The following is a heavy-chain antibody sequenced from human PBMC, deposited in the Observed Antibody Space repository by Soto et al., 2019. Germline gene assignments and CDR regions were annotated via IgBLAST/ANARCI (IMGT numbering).Heavy chain of an antibody. V-gene: IGHV4-39*01. CDR2: IYYSGST. D-gene: IGHD3-3*01. CDR1: GGSISSSSYY. CDR3: ARREIGYYHDYYGMDV. J-gene: IGHJ6*02. Sequence: PSETLSLTCTVSGGSISSSSYYWGWIRQPPGKGLEWIGSIYYSGSTYYNPSLKSRVTISVDTSKNQFSLKLSSVTAADTAVYYCARREIGYYHDYYGMDVWGQGTTVTVSS.